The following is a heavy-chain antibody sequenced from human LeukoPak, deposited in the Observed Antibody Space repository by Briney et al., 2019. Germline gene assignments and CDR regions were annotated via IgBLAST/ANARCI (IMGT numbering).Heavy chain of an antibody. D-gene: IGHD6-19*01. J-gene: IGHJ4*02. CDR1: GFTFSSYA. CDR3: ARARLDY. CDR2: IYSGGST. Sequence: GGSLRLSCAASGFTFSSYAMHWVRQAPGKGLEWVSVIYSGGSTYYADSVKGRFTISRDNSKNTLYLQMNSLRAEDTAVYYCARARLDYWGQGTLVTVSS. V-gene: IGHV3-53*01.